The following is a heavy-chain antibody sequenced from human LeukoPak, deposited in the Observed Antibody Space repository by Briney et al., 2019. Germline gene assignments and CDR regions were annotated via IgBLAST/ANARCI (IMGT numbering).Heavy chain of an antibody. CDR3: ARDVLHAFDI. V-gene: IGHV1-18*01. Sequence: ALVKVSCRESVDTCTKVGLSGGRQAPGQGLEWIGWISTHKGNTNYGQKFQDRVTMTTDTSTSTAYMEVRSLRSDDTAGYYCARDVLHAFDIWGQGTMVTVSS. CDR2: ISTHKGNT. CDR1: VDTCTKVG. J-gene: IGHJ3*02.